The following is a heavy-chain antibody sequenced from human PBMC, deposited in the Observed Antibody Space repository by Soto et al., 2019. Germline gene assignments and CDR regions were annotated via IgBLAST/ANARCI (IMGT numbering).Heavy chain of an antibody. V-gene: IGHV4-31*03. J-gene: IGHJ4*02. D-gene: IGHD3-9*01. Sequence: QVQLQESGPGLVKPFQTLSLTCTVSGGSITSDDSYWTWIRHRPGRGLEWIGYIYHSGSTYYNPSLKSRVIMSVDTSKNQFSPRLSSVTAADTAVYHCARERNDDILTGSVDYWGQGALVTVSS. CDR1: GGSITSDDSY. CDR2: IYHSGST. CDR3: ARERNDDILTGSVDY.